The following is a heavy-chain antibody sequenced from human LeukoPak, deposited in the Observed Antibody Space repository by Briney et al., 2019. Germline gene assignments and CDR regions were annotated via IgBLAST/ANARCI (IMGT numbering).Heavy chain of an antibody. D-gene: IGHD6-19*01. CDR2: SYYTGST. V-gene: IGHV4-59*01. CDR1: GGSISTYY. Sequence: SETLSLTCSVSGGSISTYYWSWIRQPPGKGLEWIGYSYYTGSTNSNPSLKSRVTISVDTSKNQFSLKLHSVTAADTAVYYCARVGSGSFDYWGQGTLVTVSS. J-gene: IGHJ4*02. CDR3: ARVGSGSFDY.